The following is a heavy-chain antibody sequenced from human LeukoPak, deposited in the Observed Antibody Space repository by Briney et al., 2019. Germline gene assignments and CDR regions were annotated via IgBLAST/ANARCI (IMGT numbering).Heavy chain of an antibody. D-gene: IGHD1-26*01. CDR3: AKDRPGGSYYAATFDM. CDR2: IKQDGSEK. Sequence: GGSLRLSCAASGFTFSSYWMSWVRQAPGKGLEWVANIKQDGSEKYYVDSVKGRFTISRDNAKNSLYLQMNSLRVEDTAVYYCAKDRPGGSYYAATFDMWGQGSMVTVSS. CDR1: GFTFSSYW. J-gene: IGHJ3*02. V-gene: IGHV3-7*03.